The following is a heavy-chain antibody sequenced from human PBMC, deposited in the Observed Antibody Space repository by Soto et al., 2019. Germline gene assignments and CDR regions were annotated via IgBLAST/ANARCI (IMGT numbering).Heavy chain of an antibody. CDR1: GGSINDFY. CDR2: VYYSAST. J-gene: IGHJ4*02. Sequence: SETLSLTCSFPGGSINDFYWSWIRQSPGKGLEWMGYVYYSASTNYKPSLNYNPSLKSRVTISLDTSRNKFSLKLRYMSAADTSFYFCSLRSMAVVPYYWGQGSLVTVSS. V-gene: IGHV4-59*01. D-gene: IGHD3-22*01. CDR3: SLRSMAVVPYY.